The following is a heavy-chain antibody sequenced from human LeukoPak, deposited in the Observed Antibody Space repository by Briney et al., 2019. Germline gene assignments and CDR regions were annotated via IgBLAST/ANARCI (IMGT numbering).Heavy chain of an antibody. V-gene: IGHV4-59*08. CDR1: GGSISGYY. Sequence: PSETLSLTCTVSGGSISGYYWSWIRQSPGRGLEWIAYMYNSGSAYYKPALKSRVSISVDTSENQFSLRLNSVTAADTAVYYCARHYNPRRTYDAFDIWGQGTMVTVSS. CDR2: MYNSGSA. J-gene: IGHJ3*02. CDR3: ARHYNPRRTYDAFDI. D-gene: IGHD1-1*01.